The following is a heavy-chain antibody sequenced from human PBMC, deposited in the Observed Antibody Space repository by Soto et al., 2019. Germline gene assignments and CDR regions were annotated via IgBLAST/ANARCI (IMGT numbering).Heavy chain of an antibody. J-gene: IGHJ4*02. CDR1: GFTFSSYA. V-gene: IGHV3-23*01. CDR3: AKVGSDWYHFEY. D-gene: IGHD6-19*01. Sequence: GGSLRLSCAASGFTFSSYAMSWVRQAPGKGLEWVSAISGSGGSTYYADSVKGRFTISRDKSKNTLYLQMNSLRAEDTAVYYCAKVGSDWYHFEYWGQGTLVTVSS. CDR2: ISGSGGST.